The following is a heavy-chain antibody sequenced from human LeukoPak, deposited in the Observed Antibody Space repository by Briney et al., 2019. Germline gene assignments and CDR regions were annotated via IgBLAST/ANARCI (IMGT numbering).Heavy chain of an antibody. CDR2: INPNSGCT. V-gene: IGHV1-2*02. J-gene: IGHJ4*02. D-gene: IGHD3-9*01. Sequence: GSSVKFSCKASAYNFTGYYMHWVRQAPGQGLEWIGCINPNSGCTNYAQKFQGRVTMTRDTSISTAYIELSRLRSDDTDVYYCARDRVLRYFDWLSGHDYWGQGTLVTVSS. CDR3: ARDRVLRYFDWLSGHDY. CDR1: AYNFTGYY.